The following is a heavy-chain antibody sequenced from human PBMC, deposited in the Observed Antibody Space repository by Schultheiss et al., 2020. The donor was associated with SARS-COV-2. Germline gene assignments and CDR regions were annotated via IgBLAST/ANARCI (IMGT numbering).Heavy chain of an antibody. Sequence: SETLSLTCTVSGGSISSYYWSWIRQPPGKGLEWIGYIYKSGGTNYNPSLKSRVTISVDTSKNQLSLRLSSVTAADTAVYYCARAQGRWLQSSRYWYFDLWGRGTLVTVSS. V-gene: IGHV4-59*12. CDR1: GGSISSYY. CDR2: IYKSGGT. J-gene: IGHJ2*01. D-gene: IGHD5-24*01. CDR3: ARAQGRWLQSSRYWYFDL.